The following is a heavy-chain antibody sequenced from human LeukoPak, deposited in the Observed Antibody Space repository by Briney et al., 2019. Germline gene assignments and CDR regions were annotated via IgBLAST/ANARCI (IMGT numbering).Heavy chain of an antibody. CDR2: INPNSGGT. D-gene: IGHD2-21*02. CDR3: ARSGSAYCGGDCQSTFDY. Sequence: ASVNVSCKASGYTFTGYYMHWVRQAPGQGLEWMGWINPNSGGTNYAQKFQGRVTMTRDTSISTAYMELSRLRSDDTAAYYCARSGSAYCGGDCQSTFDYWGQGTLVTVSS. J-gene: IGHJ4*02. V-gene: IGHV1-2*02. CDR1: GYTFTGYY.